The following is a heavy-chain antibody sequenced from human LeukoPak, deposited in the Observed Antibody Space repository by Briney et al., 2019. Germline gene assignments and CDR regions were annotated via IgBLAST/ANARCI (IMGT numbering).Heavy chain of an antibody. CDR1: GFTFSSYA. D-gene: IGHD3-3*01. Sequence: GGSLRLSCAASGFTFSSYAMSWVRQAPGKGLEWVSAISGSGGSTYYADSVKGRFTISRDNPKNTLYLQMNSLRAEDTAVYYCAKGQSAFGVVGYYWGQGTLVTVSS. CDR3: AKGQSAFGVVGYY. V-gene: IGHV3-23*01. CDR2: ISGSGGST. J-gene: IGHJ4*02.